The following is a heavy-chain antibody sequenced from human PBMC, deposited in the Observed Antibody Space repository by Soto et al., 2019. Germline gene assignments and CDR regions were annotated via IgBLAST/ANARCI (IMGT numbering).Heavy chain of an antibody. D-gene: IGHD3-10*01. CDR2: IYYSGST. J-gene: IGHJ5*02. V-gene: IGHV4-39*01. CDR3: ARQTRADVLLWFGELFDWFDP. Sequence: PSETLSLTCTVSGGSISSSSYYWGWIRQPPGKGLEWIGSIYYSGSTYYNPSLKSRVTISVDTSKNQFSLKLSSVTAADTAVYYCARQTRADVLLWFGELFDWFDPWGQGTLVTVS. CDR1: GGSISSSSYY.